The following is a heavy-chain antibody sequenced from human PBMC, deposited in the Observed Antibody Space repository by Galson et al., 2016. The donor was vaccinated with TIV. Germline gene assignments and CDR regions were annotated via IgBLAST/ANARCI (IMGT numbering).Heavy chain of an antibody. V-gene: IGHV1-69*13. CDR1: GGTFSTSV. Sequence: SVKVSCKASGGTFSTSVFNWLRQAPGQGLEWMGVINPLFGTANYAQTFQGRLTITADESTSSAHMELSSLRSEDTAVYFCARGFGVLTDNYLPKDFDYWGQGTLVTVSS. D-gene: IGHD3-9*01. J-gene: IGHJ4*02. CDR3: ARGFGVLTDNYLPKDFDY. CDR2: INPLFGTA.